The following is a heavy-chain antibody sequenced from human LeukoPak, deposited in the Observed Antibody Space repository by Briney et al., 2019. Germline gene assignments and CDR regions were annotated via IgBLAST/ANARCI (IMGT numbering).Heavy chain of an antibody. V-gene: IGHV1-8*01. CDR3: ARGLTMVRGVIIGY. CDR2: MNPNSGNT. D-gene: IGHD3-10*01. J-gene: IGHJ4*02. Sequence: GASVKVSCKASGYTFTSYDINWVRQATRQGLEWMGWMNPNSGNTGYAQKFQGRVTMTRNTSISTAYMELSSLRSEDTAVYYCARGLTMVRGVIIGYWGQGTLVTVSS. CDR1: GYTFTSYD.